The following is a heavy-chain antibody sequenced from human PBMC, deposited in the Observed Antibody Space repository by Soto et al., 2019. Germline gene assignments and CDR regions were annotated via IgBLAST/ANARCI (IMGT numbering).Heavy chain of an antibody. CDR2: INPHSGGT. D-gene: IGHD3-10*01. J-gene: IGHJ2*01. V-gene: IGHV1-2*02. CDR1: GYTFSGYY. CDR3: ARFGVFSPHSMAWTHHMIFSL. Sequence: QEQLVQSGAEVKKPGASVKVSCRASGYTFSGYYLHWVRQAPGQGLEWMGWINPHSGGTILAQNFEDRITMKGDTSANTIFMVLSVLRSHDTTVYIFARFGVFSPHSMAWTHHMIFSLGGGGTLVTVS.